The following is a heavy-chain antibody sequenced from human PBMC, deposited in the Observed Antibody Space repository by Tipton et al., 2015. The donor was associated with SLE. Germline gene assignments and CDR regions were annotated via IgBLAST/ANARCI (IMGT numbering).Heavy chain of an antibody. CDR3: ARGDTIFGVVTLGY. CDR2: IYSGGST. J-gene: IGHJ4*02. D-gene: IGHD3-3*01. Sequence: SLRLSCAASGFTASSNYMSWVRQAPGKGLEWVSVIYSGGSTYYADSVKGRFTISRDNSKNTLYLQMNSLRAEDTAVYYCARGDTIFGVVTLGYWGQGTLVTVSS. CDR1: GFTASSNY. V-gene: IGHV3-66*02.